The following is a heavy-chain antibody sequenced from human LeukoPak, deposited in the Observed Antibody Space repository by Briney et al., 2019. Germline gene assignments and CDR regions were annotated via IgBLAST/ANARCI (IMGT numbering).Heavy chain of an antibody. CDR1: GDSIRTSSYY. CDR2: IYYSGST. Sequence: SETLSLTCTVSGDSIRTSSYYWGWIRQPPGKGLEWIGSIYYSGSTYYNPSLKSRVTISIDTSKNQFSLKLSSVTAADAAVYCCARHQRGFCDGGDCPYYFDHWGQGTLVTVSS. J-gene: IGHJ4*02. D-gene: IGHD2-21*02. CDR3: ARHQRGFCDGGDCPYYFDH. V-gene: IGHV4-39*01.